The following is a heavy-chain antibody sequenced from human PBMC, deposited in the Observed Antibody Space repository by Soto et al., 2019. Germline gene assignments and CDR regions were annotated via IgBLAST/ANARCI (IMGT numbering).Heavy chain of an antibody. CDR2: IYHSGST. V-gene: IGHV4-38-2*02. CDR1: GYSISSGYY. J-gene: IGHJ6*02. D-gene: IGHD6-13*01. Sequence: LSLTCAVSGYSISSGYYWGWIRQPPGKGLEWIGSIYHSGSTYYNPSLKGRVTISVDTSKNQFSLKLSSVTAADTAVYYCARERIAATSSGGMDVWGQGTTVTVSS. CDR3: ARERIAATSSGGMDV.